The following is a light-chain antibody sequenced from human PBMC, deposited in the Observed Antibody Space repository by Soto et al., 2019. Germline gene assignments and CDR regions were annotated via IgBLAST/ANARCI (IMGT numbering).Light chain of an antibody. V-gene: IGLV1-40*01. Sequence: QSVLTQPPSVSGAPGQRVTISCTGSSSNIGAGYDIHWYQQLPGTAPKVLIYSYSNRPSGVPDRFSGSKSGTSASLAIAGLQAEDEADYCCQSYDTSLRVVFGGGTKLTVL. CDR2: SYS. CDR1: SSNIGAGYD. CDR3: QSYDTSLRVV. J-gene: IGLJ2*01.